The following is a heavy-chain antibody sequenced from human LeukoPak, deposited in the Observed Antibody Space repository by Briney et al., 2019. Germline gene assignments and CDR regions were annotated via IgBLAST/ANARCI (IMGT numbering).Heavy chain of an antibody. CDR1: GGTFSSYA. V-gene: IGHV1-69*13. J-gene: IGHJ5*02. CDR3: ARDCPNCYGWFDP. Sequence: ASVKVSCKASGGTFSSYAISWVRQAPGQGLEGMGGIIPIFGTANYAQKFQCRVTITANESTSTAYMELSRLRSEDTAVYYCARDCPNCYGWFDPWGQGTLVTVSS. D-gene: IGHD2-2*01. CDR2: IIPIFGTA.